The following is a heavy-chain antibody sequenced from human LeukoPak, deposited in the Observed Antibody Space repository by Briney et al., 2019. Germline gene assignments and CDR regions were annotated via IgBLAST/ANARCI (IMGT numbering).Heavy chain of an antibody. CDR1: GGSFSGYY. D-gene: IGHD3-22*01. V-gene: IGHV4-34*01. Sequence: SETLSLTCAVYGGSFSGYYWSWIRRPPGKGLEWIGEINHSGSTNYNPSLKSRVTISVDTSKNQFSLKLSSVTAADTAVYYCARSAYYYDSSAHFDYWGQGTLITVSS. CDR2: INHSGST. CDR3: ARSAYYYDSSAHFDY. J-gene: IGHJ4*02.